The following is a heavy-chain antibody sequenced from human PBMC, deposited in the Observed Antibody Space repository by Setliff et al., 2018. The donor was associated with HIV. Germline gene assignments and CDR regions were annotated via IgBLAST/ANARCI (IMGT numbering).Heavy chain of an antibody. J-gene: IGHJ4*02. CDR3: ARSRLFFGVVTFDY. D-gene: IGHD3-3*01. V-gene: IGHV7-4-1*02. CDR1: GYTFTSYS. Sequence: ASVKVSCKAPGYTFTSYSITGVRQAPGQGLEWMGWINTNTGNPTYDQDFTGRFVFSWDTSVSTAYLQISSLQAEDTAVYYCARSRLFFGVVTFDYWGQGTLVTVSS. CDR2: INTNTGNP.